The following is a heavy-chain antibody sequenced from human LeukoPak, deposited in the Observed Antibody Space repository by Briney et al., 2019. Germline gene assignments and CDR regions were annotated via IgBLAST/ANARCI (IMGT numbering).Heavy chain of an antibody. Sequence: SETLSLTCAASGGSFSGYYWSWIRQPPGKGLEWIGEINHGGSTNYNPSVKSRVTMSVDTSKNQFSLKLSPVTAADTAVYYCARRIQLERHSGMDVWGKGTTVTVSS. D-gene: IGHD1-1*01. J-gene: IGHJ6*04. V-gene: IGHV4-34*01. CDR1: GGSFSGYY. CDR2: INHGGST. CDR3: ARRIQLERHSGMDV.